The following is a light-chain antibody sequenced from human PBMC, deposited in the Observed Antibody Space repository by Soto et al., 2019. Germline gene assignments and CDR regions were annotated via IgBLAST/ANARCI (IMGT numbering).Light chain of an antibody. J-gene: IGKJ1*01. CDR2: AAS. Sequence: DIQMTQSPSSLAASVGDRVTITCRASQSMSSYLHWYQQKPGKAPKLLIYAASSLQSGVPSRFSGSGSETDFTRTISILQPEDFATYYCQQRYSTPPTFGQGTKVQI. CDR1: QSMSSY. CDR3: QQRYSTPPT. V-gene: IGKV1-39*01.